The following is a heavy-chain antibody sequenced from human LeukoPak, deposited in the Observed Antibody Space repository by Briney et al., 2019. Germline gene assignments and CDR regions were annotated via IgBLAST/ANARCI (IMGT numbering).Heavy chain of an antibody. V-gene: IGHV3-43*01. J-gene: IGHJ6*03. CDR2: ISWDGGST. CDR3: AKSGDHVVVAYYYMDV. D-gene: IGHD2-2*01. CDR1: GFTFDDYT. Sequence: GGSLRLSCAASGFTFDDYTMHWVRQAPGKGLEWVSLISWDGGSTYYADSVKGRFTISRDNSKNSLYLQMNSLRTEDTALYYCAKSGDHVVVAYYYMDVWGKGTTVTVSS.